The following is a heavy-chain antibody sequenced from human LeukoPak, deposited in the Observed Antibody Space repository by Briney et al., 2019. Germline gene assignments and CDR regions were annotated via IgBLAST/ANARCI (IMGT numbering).Heavy chain of an antibody. V-gene: IGHV4-4*07. CDR3: VRYRGLGRGSDP. CDR1: GGSIGSFY. D-gene: IGHD3-10*01. Sequence: SETLSLTCTVSGGSIGSFYWSWIRQPAGKGLEWIGRLYTTGNTNYNPSLKSRVTMSLDTSKNQFSLKLSSLTAADTAVYYCVRYRGLGRGSDPWGQGTLVTVSS. CDR2: LYTTGNT. J-gene: IGHJ5*02.